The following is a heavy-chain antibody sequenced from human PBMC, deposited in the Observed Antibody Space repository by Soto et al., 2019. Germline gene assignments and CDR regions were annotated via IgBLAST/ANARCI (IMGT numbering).Heavy chain of an antibody. D-gene: IGHD6-13*01. V-gene: IGHV4-39*07. J-gene: IGHJ4*02. Sequence: SETLSLTCTVSGGYIRSSSYYWGWIRQPPGKGLEWIGSIYYSGSTYYNPSLKSRVTISVDTSKNQFSLNLNSVTAADTAVYYRARYNAASGTYYFDYWGQGTLVTVSS. CDR1: GGYIRSSSYY. CDR2: IYYSGST. CDR3: ARYNAASGTYYFDY.